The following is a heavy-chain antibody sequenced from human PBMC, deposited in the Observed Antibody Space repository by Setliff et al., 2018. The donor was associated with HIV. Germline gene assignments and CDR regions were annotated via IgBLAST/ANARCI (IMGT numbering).Heavy chain of an antibody. CDR1: GYTFTGYN. V-gene: IGHV1-46*01. CDR2: INPSGGST. Sequence: ASVKVSCKASGYTFTGYNLHWLRQAPGQGLEWMGVINPSGGSTTYAQKFQGRVTMTRDTSTSTVYMELSSLRSEDTAVYYCARDHIAARSVDYWGQGTLVTVSS. CDR3: ARDHIAARSVDY. D-gene: IGHD6-6*01. J-gene: IGHJ4*02.